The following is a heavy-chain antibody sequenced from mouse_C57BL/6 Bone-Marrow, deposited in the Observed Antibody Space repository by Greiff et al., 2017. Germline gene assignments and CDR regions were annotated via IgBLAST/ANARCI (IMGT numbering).Heavy chain of an antibody. CDR3: AIRDGYSYAMYY. CDR2: IHPSDSDT. D-gene: IGHD2-3*01. J-gene: IGHJ4*01. CDR1: GYTFTSYW. Sequence: VKLQQPGAELVKPGASVKVSCKASGYTFTSYWMHWVKQRPGQGLEWIGRIHPSDSDTNSNQKFKGKATLPVDTSSRTAYMQLSSLTSEDSAVYYWAIRDGYSYAMYYWGQGTSVTVSS. V-gene: IGHV1-74*01.